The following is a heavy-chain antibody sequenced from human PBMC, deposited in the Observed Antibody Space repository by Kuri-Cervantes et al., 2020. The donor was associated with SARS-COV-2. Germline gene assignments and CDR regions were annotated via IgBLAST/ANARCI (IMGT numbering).Heavy chain of an antibody. V-gene: IGHV3-30-3*01. CDR3: AREYDFWRTFDY. Sequence: GESLKISCAASGFTFSSYAMHWVRQAPGKGLEWVAVISYDGSNKYYADSVKGRFTISGDNSKNTLYLQMNSLRAEDTAVYYCAREYDFWRTFDYWGQGTLVTVSS. D-gene: IGHD3-3*01. J-gene: IGHJ4*02. CDR2: ISYDGSNK. CDR1: GFTFSSYA.